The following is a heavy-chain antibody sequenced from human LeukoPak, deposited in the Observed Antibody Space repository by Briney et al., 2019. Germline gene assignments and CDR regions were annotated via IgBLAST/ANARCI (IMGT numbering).Heavy chain of an antibody. CDR3: ARVLNYYDSSGYYFSY. Sequence: PGGPLRLSCAASGFTFNNYVMNWVRQAPGKGLEWVSTIMGSGGSTYYADSVKGRFTISRDNSKNTLYLQMNSLRAEDTAVYYCARVLNYYDSSGYYFSYWGQGTLVTVSS. V-gene: IGHV3-23*01. J-gene: IGHJ4*02. D-gene: IGHD3-22*01. CDR2: IMGSGGST. CDR1: GFTFNNYV.